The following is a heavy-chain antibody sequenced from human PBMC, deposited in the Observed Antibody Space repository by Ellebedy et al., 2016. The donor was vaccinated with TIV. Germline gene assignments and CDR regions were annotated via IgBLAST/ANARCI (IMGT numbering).Heavy chain of an antibody. V-gene: IGHV6-1*01. J-gene: IGHJ6*02. Sequence: SETLSLTXAISGDSVSSNSAAWNWIRQSPSRGLEWLGRTYYRSKWYNDYAVSVKSRITINPDTSKNQFSLQLNSVTPEDTAVYYCARDLFDPAVPAAISGGHGMDVWGQGTTVTVSS. D-gene: IGHD2-2*01. CDR3: ARDLFDPAVPAAISGGHGMDV. CDR2: TYYRSKWYN. CDR1: GDSVSSNSAA.